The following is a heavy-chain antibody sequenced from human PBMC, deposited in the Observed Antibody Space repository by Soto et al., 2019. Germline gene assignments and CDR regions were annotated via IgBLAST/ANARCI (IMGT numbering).Heavy chain of an antibody. V-gene: IGHV1-18*01. Sequence: GASVKVSFKASGYTFTHYGISWVGPAPGQGLEWMGWINTYNGNTNHAQKLQGRVTMTTDTSTSTAYMELRSLRSDDTAVYYCARGVGSGTYYNQYNWFDPWGQGTLVTVSS. CDR1: GYTFTHYG. CDR2: INTYNGNT. CDR3: ARGVGSGTYYNQYNWFDP. J-gene: IGHJ5*02. D-gene: IGHD3-10*01.